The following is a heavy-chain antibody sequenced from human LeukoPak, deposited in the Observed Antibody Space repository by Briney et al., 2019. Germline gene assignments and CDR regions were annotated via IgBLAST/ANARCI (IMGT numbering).Heavy chain of an antibody. CDR2: INPKSGGT. CDR3: ARPDSSGWVFDY. V-gene: IGHV1-2*02. D-gene: IGHD3-22*01. J-gene: IGHJ4*02. Sequence: ASVKVSCKASGYTFTDYFMNWVRQAPGQGLEWMGWINPKSGGTVYAQKFQGRVTMTRDTSSSTAYMELSRLRSDDTAVYYCARPDSSGWVFDYWGQGTLVTVSS. CDR1: GYTFTDYF.